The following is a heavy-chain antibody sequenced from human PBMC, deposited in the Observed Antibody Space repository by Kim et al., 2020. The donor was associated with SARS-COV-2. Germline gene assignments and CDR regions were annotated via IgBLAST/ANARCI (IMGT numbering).Heavy chain of an antibody. Sequence: GGSLRLSCAASGFTFSDYYMSWIRQAPGKGLEWVSYISSSGSTIYYADSVKGRFTISRDNAKNSLYLQMNSLRAEDTAVYYCARDGSSSKMTQGKFRPYYSYGMDVWGQGTTVTVSS. CDR2: ISSSGSTI. CDR3: ARDGSSSKMTQGKFRPYYSYGMDV. D-gene: IGHD6-13*01. CDR1: GFTFSDYY. J-gene: IGHJ6*02. V-gene: IGHV3-11*01.